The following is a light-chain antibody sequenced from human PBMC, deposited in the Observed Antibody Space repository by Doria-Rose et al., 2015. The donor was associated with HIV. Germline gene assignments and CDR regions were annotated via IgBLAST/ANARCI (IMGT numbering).Light chain of an antibody. CDR3: QQYGTSRGT. CDR2: DAS. Sequence: TQSPGTLSLSPGERATLSCRASQRVKSSYLAWYQHKPGQAARLLIYDASTSATGIPDRFSGSGSGTDFTLTISRLEPEDVAVYYCQQYGTSRGTFGQGTRLEIK. V-gene: IGKV3-20*01. CDR1: QRVKSSY. J-gene: IGKJ5*01.